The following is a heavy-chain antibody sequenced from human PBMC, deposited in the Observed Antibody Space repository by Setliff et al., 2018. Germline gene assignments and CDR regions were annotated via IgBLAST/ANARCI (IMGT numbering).Heavy chain of an antibody. V-gene: IGHV4-39*07. CDR2: IYYSGST. CDR1: GGSMSSSGYY. Sequence: LSLTCTVFGGSMSSSGYYWAWIRQSPGKGLEWIGSIYYSGSTYYNPSLKRRATISLDTSKNQFSLKLNSVTAADTAVYYCAKDPVKQLVNWFDPWGQGTLVTVSS. CDR3: AKDPVKQLVNWFDP. D-gene: IGHD3-10*01. J-gene: IGHJ5*02.